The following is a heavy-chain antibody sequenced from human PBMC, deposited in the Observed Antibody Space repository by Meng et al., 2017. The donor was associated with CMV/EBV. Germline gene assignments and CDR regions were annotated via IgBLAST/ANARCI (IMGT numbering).Heavy chain of an antibody. D-gene: IGHD6-6*01. J-gene: IGHJ4*02. V-gene: IGHV4-39*07. CDR1: GGSISSSSYY. CDR2: INYSGST. Sequence: SETLSLTCIVSGGSISSSSYYWGWIRQPPGKGLEWIGSINYSGSTYYNPSLKSRVTISVDTSKNQFSLKLSSVTAADTAVYYCARGRRAARPYDYWGQGTLVTVSS. CDR3: ARGRRAARPYDY.